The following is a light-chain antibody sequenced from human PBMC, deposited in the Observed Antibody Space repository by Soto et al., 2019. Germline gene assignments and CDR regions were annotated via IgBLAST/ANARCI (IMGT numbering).Light chain of an antibody. CDR3: CSYGGSRPYV. J-gene: IGLJ1*01. Sequence: QSALTQPASVSGSPGQSITISCTGTDNDIGTYNLVSWYQQCPGTAPKVFIFDVSSRPSGVSSRFSGSKSGNTASLTISALQAEDEADYYCCSYGGSRPYVFGTGTKVTVL. CDR2: DVS. V-gene: IGLV2-23*02. CDR1: DNDIGTYNL.